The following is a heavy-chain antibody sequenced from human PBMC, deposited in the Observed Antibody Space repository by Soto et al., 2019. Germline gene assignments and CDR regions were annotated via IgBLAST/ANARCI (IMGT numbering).Heavy chain of an antibody. CDR1: GYPVTAYY. CDR2: INPATGAA. CDR3: ARGGGVGVAGSAAFDM. D-gene: IGHD3-3*01. Sequence: QLHLVQSGGVVKKPGASVTVSCSASGYPVTAYYMHWVRQAPGRGLEWMGGINPATGAAKYTQTFPGRVTLSRDTVKSTVFMELSRLTSEDTAVFYCARGGGVGVAGSAAFDMWGQGTLVTVSS. J-gene: IGHJ3*02. V-gene: IGHV1-2*02.